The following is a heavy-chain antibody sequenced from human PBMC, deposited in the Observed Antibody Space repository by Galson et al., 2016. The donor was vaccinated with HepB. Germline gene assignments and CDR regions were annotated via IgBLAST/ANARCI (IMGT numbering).Heavy chain of an antibody. D-gene: IGHD6-25*01. CDR2: TNGTKPYT. Sequence: SLRLSCAASGFTFSSYSIHWVRQAPGKGLEWVSRTNGTKPYTYHADSVKGRCTISRDNDRTSLSLQMHSLRVDDTSRDYCVSGYTSGIWGPWTMVIVSS. CDR1: GFTFSSYS. CDR3: VSGYTSGI. J-gene: IGHJ3*02. V-gene: IGHV3-21*03.